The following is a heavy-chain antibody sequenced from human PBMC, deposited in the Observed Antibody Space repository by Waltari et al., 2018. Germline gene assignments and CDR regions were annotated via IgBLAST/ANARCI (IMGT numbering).Heavy chain of an antibody. CDR2: IYYSGST. D-gene: IGHD1-26*01. J-gene: IGHJ6*03. V-gene: IGHV4-59*01. CDR1: GGSISSYY. CDR3: ARDGGQVGATTSPYYYYMDV. Sequence: QVQLQESGPGLVKPSETLSLTCTVSGGSISSYYWSWIRQPPGKGLEWIGYIYYSGSTNYNPSLKSRVTISVDTSKNQFSLKLSSVTAADTAVYYCARDGGQVGATTSPYYYYMDVWGKGTTVTVSS.